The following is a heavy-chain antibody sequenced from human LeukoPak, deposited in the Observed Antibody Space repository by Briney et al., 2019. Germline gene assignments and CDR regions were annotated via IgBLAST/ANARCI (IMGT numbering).Heavy chain of an antibody. Sequence: ASVKVSCKASGYTFTGYYIHWVRQAPGQGLEWMGIFNPIGGRTSYAQKFLGRVAMTRDMSTSTVYMELSSLRSEDTAVYYCARGQGYCSNGLCEDAFDIWGQGTMVTVSS. CDR3: ARGQGYCSNGLCEDAFDI. J-gene: IGHJ3*02. D-gene: IGHD2-8*01. CDR1: GYTFTGYY. V-gene: IGHV1-46*01. CDR2: FNPIGGRT.